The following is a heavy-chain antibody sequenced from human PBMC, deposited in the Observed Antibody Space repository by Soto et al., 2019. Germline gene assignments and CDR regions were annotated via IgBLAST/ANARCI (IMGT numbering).Heavy chain of an antibody. V-gene: IGHV3-30*18. J-gene: IGHJ1*01. CDR3: AKDSDTMNRSNLGFQH. CDR2: ISYDGSNK. Sequence: QVQLVESGGGVVQPGRSLRLSCAASGFTFSSYGMHWVRQAPGKGLEWVAVISYDGSNKYYADSVKGRFTISRDNSKNTLYLQMNSLRAEDTAVYYCAKDSDTMNRSNLGFQHWGQGTLVTVSS. CDR1: GFTFSSYG. D-gene: IGHD3-22*01.